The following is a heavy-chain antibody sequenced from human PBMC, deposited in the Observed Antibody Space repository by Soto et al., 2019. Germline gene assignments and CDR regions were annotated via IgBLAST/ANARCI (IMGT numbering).Heavy chain of an antibody. J-gene: IGHJ4*02. V-gene: IGHV2-5*01. Sequence: QITLKESGPTLVKPTQTLTLTCNFSGFSLSTGGVGVAWVRQPPGKALEWLTLIYWNGETRTSPSLENRLTVTKDASKNQVALTMTNMDPVDTATYCAHLPPFADYNLDYWGQGIRVTVSS. CDR1: GFSLSTGGVG. CDR2: IYWNGET. CDR3: AHLPPFADYNLDY. D-gene: IGHD1-20*01.